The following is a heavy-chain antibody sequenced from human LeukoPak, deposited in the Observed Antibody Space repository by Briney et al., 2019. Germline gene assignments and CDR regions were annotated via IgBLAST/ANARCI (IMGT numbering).Heavy chain of an antibody. CDR3: SNNAFGDYAFDY. V-gene: IGHV1-69*05. D-gene: IGHD4-17*01. Sequence: SVKVSCKASGGSFSTYAISWVRQAPGQGLEWMGGIIPIYGTRNYAQKFQGRVTITTDAYTTKAYTAYMELNSLRTEDTAVYYCSNNAFGDYAFDYWGQGTLVTVSS. J-gene: IGHJ4*02. CDR2: IIPIYGTR. CDR1: GGSFSTYA.